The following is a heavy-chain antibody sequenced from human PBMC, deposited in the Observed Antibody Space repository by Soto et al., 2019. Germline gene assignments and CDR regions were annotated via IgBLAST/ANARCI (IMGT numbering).Heavy chain of an antibody. D-gene: IGHD1-26*01. Sequence: QVQLVESGGGLVEPGGSLRLSCAVSGFTFSGFYMSWIRQAPGKGLQWLSHISSSSDYTHYADSVKGRFTISRDNSKSLLCLQMNSLRAEDTAVYYCARDIPYSGATKYFDYWGQGTLVIVSS. CDR2: ISSSSDYT. CDR1: GFTFSGFY. J-gene: IGHJ4*02. CDR3: ARDIPYSGATKYFDY. V-gene: IGHV3-11*06.